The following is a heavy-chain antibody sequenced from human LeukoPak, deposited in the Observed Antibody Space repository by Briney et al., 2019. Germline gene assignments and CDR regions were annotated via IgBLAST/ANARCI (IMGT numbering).Heavy chain of an antibody. CDR1: GFTLSSYE. CDR3: ARGLRTAAGLDY. D-gene: IGHD6-13*01. J-gene: IGHJ4*02. Sequence: PGGSLRLSCAASGFTLSSYEMNWVRQAPGKGLEWVSYISSSGSTMYYADSVKGRFTISRDNAKNSLFLQMNGLRVEDAAVYYCARGLRTAAGLDYWGQGTLVTVSS. CDR2: ISSSGSTM. V-gene: IGHV3-48*03.